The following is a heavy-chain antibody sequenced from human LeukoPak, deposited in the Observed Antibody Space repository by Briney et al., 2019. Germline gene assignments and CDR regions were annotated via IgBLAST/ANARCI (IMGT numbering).Heavy chain of an antibody. J-gene: IGHJ4*02. Sequence: GASVKVSCKASGYTFNSYGISWVRQAPGQGLEWMGWISAYNGNTNYAQKVQGRVTMTTDTSTSTAYMELRSLRSDDTAVYYCARQGAITYAYFDSWSQGTLVTVSS. CDR1: GYTFNSYG. CDR2: ISAYNGNT. D-gene: IGHD3-16*01. V-gene: IGHV1-18*01. CDR3: ARQGAITYAYFDS.